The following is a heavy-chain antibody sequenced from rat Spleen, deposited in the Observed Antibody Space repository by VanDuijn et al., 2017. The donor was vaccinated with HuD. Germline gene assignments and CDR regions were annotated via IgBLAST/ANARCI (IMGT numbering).Heavy chain of an antibody. J-gene: IGHJ3*01. Sequence: EVQLVETGGGLVQPGRSLKLSCVASGFTFNKYWMSWTRQAPGKGLEWVASISYDGGRTYYRNSVKGRFTISRDNARSVLDLEMDSLRSEDTATYYCASRTGNWFAYWGQGTLVTVSS. CDR3: ASRTGNWFAY. D-gene: IGHD5-1*01. CDR1: GFTFNKYW. V-gene: IGHV5-31*01. CDR2: ISYDGGRT.